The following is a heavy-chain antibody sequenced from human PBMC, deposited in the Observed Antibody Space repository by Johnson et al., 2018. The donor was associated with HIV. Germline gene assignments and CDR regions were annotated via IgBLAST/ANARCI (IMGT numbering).Heavy chain of an antibody. CDR1: AFTFSRHA. CDR2: IRYDGSNK. J-gene: IGHJ3*02. CDR3: ARDLSGSSTVLSDAFDI. Sequence: QMQLVESGGGLVQPGGSLRLSCSASAFTFSRHAMHWVRQAPDKGLEWVAFIRYDGSNKYYADSVKGRFTISRDNSKNTLYLQMNSLRAEDTAVYYCARDLSGSSTVLSDAFDIWGQGTMVTVSS. D-gene: IGHD1-26*01. V-gene: IGHV3-30*02.